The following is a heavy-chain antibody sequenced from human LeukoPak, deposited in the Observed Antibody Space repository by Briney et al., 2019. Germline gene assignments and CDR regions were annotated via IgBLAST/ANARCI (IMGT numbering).Heavy chain of an antibody. D-gene: IGHD1-26*01. CDR3: ARGGSYTGFDY. J-gene: IGHJ4*02. V-gene: IGHV4-4*07. CDR1: GGSVTDYY. Sequence: SETLSLTCTVSGGSVTDYYWSWIRQPAGKGLEWIGRVYTGGTPNYNSSLKSRLTLSLDTSKSQFSLRLTSLTAADTAVYYCARGGSYTGFDYWGRGTLVTVSS. CDR2: VYTGGTP.